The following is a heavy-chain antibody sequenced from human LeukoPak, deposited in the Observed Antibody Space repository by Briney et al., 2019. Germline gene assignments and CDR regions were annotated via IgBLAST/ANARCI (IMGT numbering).Heavy chain of an antibody. CDR3: ARQGKYYYGSGSEHNWFDP. V-gene: IGHV4-38-2*01. CDR2: IYHSEST. CDR1: GYSISSGYY. D-gene: IGHD3-10*01. Sequence: PSETLSLTCAVSGYSISSGYYWGWIRQPPGKGLEWIGSIYHSESTYYNPSLKSRVTISVDTSKNQFSLKLSSVTAADTAVYYCARQGKYYYGSGSEHNWFDPWGQGTLVTVSS. J-gene: IGHJ5*02.